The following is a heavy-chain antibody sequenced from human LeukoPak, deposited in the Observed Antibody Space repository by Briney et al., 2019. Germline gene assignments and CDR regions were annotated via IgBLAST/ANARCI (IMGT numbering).Heavy chain of an antibody. Sequence: SETLSLTCTVSGGSISSSSYYWGWIRQPPGKGLEWIGSIYYSGSTYYNPSLKSRVTISVDTSKNQFSLKLSSVTAADTAVYYCARILGSYSYFDYWGQGTLVTVSS. CDR1: GGSISSSSYY. D-gene: IGHD1-26*01. J-gene: IGHJ4*02. V-gene: IGHV4-39*07. CDR2: IYYSGST. CDR3: ARILGSYSYFDY.